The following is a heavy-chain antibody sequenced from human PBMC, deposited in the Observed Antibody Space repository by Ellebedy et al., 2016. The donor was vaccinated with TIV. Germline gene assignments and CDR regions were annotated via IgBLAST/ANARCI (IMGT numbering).Heavy chain of an antibody. V-gene: IGHV3-74*01. CDR2: INIDGTIT. D-gene: IGHD3-10*01. J-gene: IGHJ4*02. Sequence: GESLKISCAASGSTFSSYWMHWVRRAPGKGLVWVSRINIDGTITTYADSVKGRFTISRDNSKNTLYLQMNSLRAEDTAVYYCAKLGGSGSGKDYFDYWGQGTLVTVSS. CDR1: GSTFSSYW. CDR3: AKLGGSGSGKDYFDY.